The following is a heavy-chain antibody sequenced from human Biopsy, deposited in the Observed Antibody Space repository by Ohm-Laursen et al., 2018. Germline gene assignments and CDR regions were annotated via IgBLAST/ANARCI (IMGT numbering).Heavy chain of an antibody. J-gene: IGHJ5*02. D-gene: IGHD3-22*01. CDR1: GGSISSGGSY. Sequence: TLSLTCTVSGGSISSGGSYWSWIRQRPGKGLEWIGYIFNSANTYYNPSLKNLITISGETSKNQFFLKLNSVTAADTDAYYCARGDYFDSNGYFWFDPWGQGTLVTVSS. CDR2: IFNSANT. CDR3: ARGDYFDSNGYFWFDP. V-gene: IGHV4-31*01.